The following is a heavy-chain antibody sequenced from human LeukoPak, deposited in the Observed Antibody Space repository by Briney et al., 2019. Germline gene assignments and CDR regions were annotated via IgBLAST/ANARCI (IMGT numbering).Heavy chain of an antibody. V-gene: IGHV1-2*02. CDR3: GRTYYYDSSGYHFDY. Sequence: ASVKVSCKASGYTFTGYYMHWVRQAPGQGLEWMGWINPNSGGTNYAQKFQGRVTMTRDTSISTAYMELSRLRSDDTAVYYCGRTYYYDSSGYHFDYWGQGTLVPVSS. CDR2: INPNSGGT. D-gene: IGHD3-22*01. CDR1: GYTFTGYY. J-gene: IGHJ4*02.